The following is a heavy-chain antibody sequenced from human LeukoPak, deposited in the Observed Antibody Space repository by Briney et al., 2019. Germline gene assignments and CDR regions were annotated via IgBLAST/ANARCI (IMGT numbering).Heavy chain of an antibody. D-gene: IGHD5-24*01. CDR2: ISGSDGST. Sequence: GGSLRLSCAASGFTFSSYAMSWVRQAPGKGLEWVSVISGSDGSTYYADSVKGRFTISRDNAKNTVYLQINSLRAEDTAMYYCARGRNGFFDYWGHGTLVTVSS. CDR1: GFTFSSYA. CDR3: ARGRNGFFDY. V-gene: IGHV3-23*01. J-gene: IGHJ4*01.